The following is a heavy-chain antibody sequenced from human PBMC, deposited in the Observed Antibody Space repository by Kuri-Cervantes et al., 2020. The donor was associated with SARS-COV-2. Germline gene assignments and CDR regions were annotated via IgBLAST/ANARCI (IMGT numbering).Heavy chain of an antibody. D-gene: IGHD2-2*01. CDR1: GGSISSSSYY. CDR3: ARELGVPAATYFDY. CDR2: IYYSGST. J-gene: IGHJ4*02. Sequence: TVSGGSISSSSYYWGWIRQPPGKGLEWIGSIYYSGSTYYNPSLKSRVTISVDTSKNQFSLKLSSVTAADTAVYYCARELGVPAATYFDYWGQGTLVTVSS. V-gene: IGHV4-39*07.